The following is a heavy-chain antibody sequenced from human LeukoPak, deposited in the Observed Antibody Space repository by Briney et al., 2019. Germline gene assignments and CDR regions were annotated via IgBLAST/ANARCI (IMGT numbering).Heavy chain of an antibody. CDR3: AKATGTFYYFDY. CDR2: INSDGST. CDR1: GFAFSTYW. V-gene: IGHV3-74*01. D-gene: IGHD1-1*01. J-gene: IGHJ4*02. Sequence: GGSLRLSCATSGFAFSTYWMHWVRQAPGKGLVWVSRINSDGSTVYADSVKGRFTISRDNAKNTLYLQMNSLRAEDTAVYYCAKATGTFYYFDYWGQGTLVTVSS.